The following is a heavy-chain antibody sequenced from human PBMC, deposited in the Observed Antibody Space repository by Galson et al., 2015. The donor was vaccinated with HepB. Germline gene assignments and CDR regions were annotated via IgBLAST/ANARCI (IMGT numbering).Heavy chain of an antibody. D-gene: IGHD4-17*01. CDR2: FDPEDGET. J-gene: IGHJ4*02. V-gene: IGHV1-24*01. CDR3: ATDSTPRAVTTLYYFDY. CDR1: GYTLTELS. Sequence: SVKVSCKVSGYTLTELSMHWVRQAPGKGLEWMGGFDPEDGETIYAQKFQGRVTMTEDTSTDTAYMELSSLRSEDTAVYYCATDSTPRAVTTLYYFDYWGQGTLVTVSS.